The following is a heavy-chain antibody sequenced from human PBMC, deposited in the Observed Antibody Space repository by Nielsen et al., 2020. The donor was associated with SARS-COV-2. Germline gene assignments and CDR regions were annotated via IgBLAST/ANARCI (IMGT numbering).Heavy chain of an antibody. J-gene: IGHJ4*02. CDR1: GFTFSSYW. V-gene: IGHV3-7*03. Sequence: GGSLRLSCAASGFTFSSYWMSWVRQAPGKGLEWVANIKQDGSEKYYVDFVKGRFIISRDNSRNTLYLQMNSLRVEDTAMYYCAREGDTYGVRNFDYWGQGIMVTVSS. D-gene: IGHD5-18*01. CDR2: IKQDGSEK. CDR3: AREGDTYGVRNFDY.